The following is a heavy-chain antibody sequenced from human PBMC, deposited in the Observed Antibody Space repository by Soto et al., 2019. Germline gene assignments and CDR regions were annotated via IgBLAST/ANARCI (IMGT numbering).Heavy chain of an antibody. V-gene: IGHV4-34*01. Sequence: SETLSLTCAVYGGSFSGYYWSWIRQPPGKGLEWIGEINHSGSTNYNPSLKSRVTISVDTSKNQFSLKLSSVTAADTAVYYCARGRGRAAAAWFDPSGQGPRVVVSS. D-gene: IGHD6-13*01. CDR2: INHSGST. J-gene: IGHJ5*02. CDR3: ARGRGRAAAAWFDP. CDR1: GGSFSGYY.